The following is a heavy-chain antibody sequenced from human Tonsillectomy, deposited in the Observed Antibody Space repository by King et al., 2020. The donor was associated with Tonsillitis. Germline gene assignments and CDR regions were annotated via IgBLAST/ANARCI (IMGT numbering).Heavy chain of an antibody. V-gene: IGHV4-31*03. J-gene: IGHJ5*02. CDR2: IYYSGST. D-gene: IGHD3-10*01. CDR1: GGSISSGGYY. CDR3: AGGRAVVRGPITNWFDP. Sequence: QLQESGPGLVKPSQTLSLTCTVSGGSISSGGYYWSWIRQHPGKGLEWIGYIYYSGSTYYNPSLKSRVTISVDTSKNQFSLKLSSVTAADTAVYYCAGGRAVVRGPITNWFDPWGQGTLVTVSS.